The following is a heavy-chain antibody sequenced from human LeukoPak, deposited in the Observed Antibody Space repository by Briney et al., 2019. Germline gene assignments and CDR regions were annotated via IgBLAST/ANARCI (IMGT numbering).Heavy chain of an antibody. CDR2: IWYDGSNK. Sequence: GGSLRLSCAASGFTFSSYGMHWVRQAPGKGLEWVAIIWYDGSNKYFADFVKGRFTTSRDNSKNTLYLQMNSLRADDTAVYYCARVSGYSGTWYVDYWGQGTLVTVSS. V-gene: IGHV3-33*08. CDR1: GFTFSSYG. CDR3: ARVSGYSGTWYVDY. J-gene: IGHJ4*02. D-gene: IGHD6-13*01.